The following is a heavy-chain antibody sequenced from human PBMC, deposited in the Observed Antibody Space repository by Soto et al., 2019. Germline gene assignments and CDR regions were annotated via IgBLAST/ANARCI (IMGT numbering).Heavy chain of an antibody. J-gene: IGHJ5*02. CDR2: ISAYNGNT. Sequence: QVQLVQSGAEVKKPGASVKFSCKASGYTFTSYGISWVRQAPGQGLEWMGWISAYNGNTNYAQKLQGRVTMTTDTSTSTAYMELRSLRSDDTAVYYCARGFPDTAMVIYPIAFDPWGQGTLVTVSS. CDR1: GYTFTSYG. V-gene: IGHV1-18*01. D-gene: IGHD5-18*01. CDR3: ARGFPDTAMVIYPIAFDP.